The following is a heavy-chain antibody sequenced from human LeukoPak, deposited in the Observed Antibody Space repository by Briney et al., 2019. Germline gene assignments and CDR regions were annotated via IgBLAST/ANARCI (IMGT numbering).Heavy chain of an antibody. Sequence: GGSLRLSCEASGFVFSSAWMTWVRQAPGKGLEWVGHIKNKTNGGTTDYAAPVKGRFSISRDDSKKTLYLQMNRLRTEDTAVYYCARGLCTSTGCYQGPFDFWGQGMLVTVSS. CDR2: IKNKTNGGTT. V-gene: IGHV3-15*01. J-gene: IGHJ4*02. CDR1: GFVFSSAW. CDR3: ARGLCTSTGCYQGPFDF. D-gene: IGHD2-2*01.